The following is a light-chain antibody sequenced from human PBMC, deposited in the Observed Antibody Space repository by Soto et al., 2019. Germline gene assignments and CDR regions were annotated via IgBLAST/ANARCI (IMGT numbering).Light chain of an antibody. CDR3: PPDNYSPPRQ. J-gene: IGKJ1*01. Sequence: EIVLTQSPATLSVSPGERATLSCRASQSVSGNLAWYQQKPGQAPRLLIYGASTRATGIPARFSGSGSGTEFTLTISSLQSEDFVIYYGPPDNYSPPRQVAQVITVEI. CDR1: QSVSGN. CDR2: GAS. V-gene: IGKV3-15*01.